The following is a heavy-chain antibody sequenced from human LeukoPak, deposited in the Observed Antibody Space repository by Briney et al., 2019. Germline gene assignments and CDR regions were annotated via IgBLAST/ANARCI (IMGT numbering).Heavy chain of an antibody. D-gene: IGHD2-2*01. V-gene: IGHV3-23*01. J-gene: IGHJ4*02. CDR1: GFTFSSYA. CDR2: ISGSGGST. Sequence: PGGSLRLSCAASGFTFSSYAMSWVRQAPGKGLEWVLAISGSGGSTYYADSVKGRFTISRDNSKNTLYLQMNSLRAEDTAVYYCAKESHIVVVPAASLDYWGQGTLVTVSS. CDR3: AKESHIVVVPAASLDY.